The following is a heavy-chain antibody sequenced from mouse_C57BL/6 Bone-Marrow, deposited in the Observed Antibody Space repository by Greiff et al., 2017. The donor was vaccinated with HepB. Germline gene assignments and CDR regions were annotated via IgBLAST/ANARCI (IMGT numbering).Heavy chain of an antibody. J-gene: IGHJ1*03. CDR2: IYYSGTI. CDR3: AREDYYGSSYWYFDV. V-gene: IGHV3-5*01. Sequence: EVKVEESGPGLVKPSQTVFLTCTVTGISITTGNYRWSWIRQFPGNKLEWIGYIYYSGTITYNPSLTSRTTITRDTPKNQFFLEMNSLTAEDTATYYCAREDYYGSSYWYFDVWGTGTTVTVSS. D-gene: IGHD1-1*01. CDR1: GISITTGNYR.